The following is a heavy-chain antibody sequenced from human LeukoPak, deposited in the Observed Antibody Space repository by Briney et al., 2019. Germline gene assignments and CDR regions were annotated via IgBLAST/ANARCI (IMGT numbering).Heavy chain of an antibody. CDR1: GFTFSSYW. CDR2: IKQDGSEK. CDR3: AKGGGSGSYFPGYYGMDV. Sequence: GGSLRLSCAASGFTFSSYWMSWVRQAPGKGLEWVANIKQDGSEKYYVDSVKGRFTISRDNAKNSLYLQMNSLRAEDTAVYYCAKGGGSGSYFPGYYGMDVWGQGTTVTVSS. D-gene: IGHD3-10*01. J-gene: IGHJ6*02. V-gene: IGHV3-7*03.